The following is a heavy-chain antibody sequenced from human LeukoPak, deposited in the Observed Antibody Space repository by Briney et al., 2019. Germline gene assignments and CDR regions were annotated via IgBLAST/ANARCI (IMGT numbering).Heavy chain of an antibody. J-gene: IGHJ6*03. Sequence: ASVKVSCKASGYTSTSYDINWVRQATGQGLEWMGWMNPNSGNTGYAQKFQGRVTITRNASISTAYMELSSLRSEDTAVYYCARGPLVEWLLTRDYYYYYYMDVWGKGTTVTVSS. CDR2: MNPNSGNT. D-gene: IGHD3-3*01. V-gene: IGHV1-8*01. CDR1: GYTSTSYD. CDR3: ARGPLVEWLLTRDYYYYYYMDV.